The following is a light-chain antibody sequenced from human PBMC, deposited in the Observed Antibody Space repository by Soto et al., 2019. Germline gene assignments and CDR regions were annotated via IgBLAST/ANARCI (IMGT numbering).Light chain of an antibody. CDR1: SSNIGEGHD. J-gene: IGLJ2*01. V-gene: IGLV1-40*01. CDR2: GNS. Sequence: QSVLTQPPSVSGAPGQRVTISCTGSSSNIGEGHDVHWYQQLPGTAPKLLIYGNSNRPSGVPDRFSGSKSGTSASLAITGLQAEDEADYYGQSYDSSLSGVVFGGGTKVTVL. CDR3: QSYDSSLSGVV.